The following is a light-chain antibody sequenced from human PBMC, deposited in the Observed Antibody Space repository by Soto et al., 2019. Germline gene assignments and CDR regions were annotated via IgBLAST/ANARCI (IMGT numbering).Light chain of an antibody. Sequence: EIVLTQTPGTLSLSPGERATLSCRASQSVRSSYLAWYQQKPGQAPRLLIYGASSRATGIPDRFSGSGSETDFTLTISRLEPEDFAVYYCQQYGSSPRTFGQGTKVDIK. CDR2: GAS. J-gene: IGKJ1*01. V-gene: IGKV3-20*01. CDR3: QQYGSSPRT. CDR1: QSVRSSY.